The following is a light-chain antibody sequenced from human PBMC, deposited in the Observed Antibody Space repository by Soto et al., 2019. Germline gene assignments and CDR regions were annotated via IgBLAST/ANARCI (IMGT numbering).Light chain of an antibody. V-gene: IGKV1-5*01. Sequence: DVQITQPPSTLSTSVGDRVNITSVASQIVGSRLAWYQQKAGKGPELLIYGASSLQIGVPSRFNGSGSGTDFSLTISTLQPDDSATYFCQQYNSFSLAVGGGTKVDI. CDR2: GAS. CDR3: QQYNSFSLA. J-gene: IGKJ4*01. CDR1: QIVGSR.